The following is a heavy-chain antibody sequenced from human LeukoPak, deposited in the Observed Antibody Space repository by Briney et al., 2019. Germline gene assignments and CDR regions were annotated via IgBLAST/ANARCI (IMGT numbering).Heavy chain of an antibody. V-gene: IGHV3-7*01. J-gene: IGHJ6*03. Sequence: PGGSLRLSCAASGFTFSNYWMSWVRQAPGRGLEWVANIKQDGSVKYYVDSVKGRFTISRDNAKKSLYLQMNSLRAEDTAVYYCARAIAARPFYYYYYMDVWGKGTTVTVSS. CDR3: ARAIAARPFYYYYYMDV. CDR2: IKQDGSVK. CDR1: GFTFSNYW. D-gene: IGHD6-6*01.